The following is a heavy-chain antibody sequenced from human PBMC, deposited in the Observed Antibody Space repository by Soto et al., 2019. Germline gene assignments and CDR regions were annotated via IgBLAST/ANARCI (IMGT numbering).Heavy chain of an antibody. J-gene: IGHJ6*02. CDR2: IWYDGSNK. CDR1: GFTFSSYG. Sequence: GGSLRLSCAASGFTFSSYGMHWVRQAPGKGLEWVAVIWYDGSNKYYADSVKGRFTISRDNSKNTLYLQMNSLRAEDTAVYYCARDLGLWFGESPYYGMDVWGQGTAVTVSS. CDR3: ARDLGLWFGESPYYGMDV. D-gene: IGHD3-10*01. V-gene: IGHV3-33*01.